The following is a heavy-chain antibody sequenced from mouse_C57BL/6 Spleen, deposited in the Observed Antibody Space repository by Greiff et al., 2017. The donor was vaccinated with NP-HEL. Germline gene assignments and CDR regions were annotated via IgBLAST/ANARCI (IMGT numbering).Heavy chain of an antibody. V-gene: IGHV2-5*01. CDR2: IWRGGST. CDR3: AKMGNWDGFAY. CDR1: GFSLTSYG. D-gene: IGHD4-1*01. J-gene: IGHJ3*01. Sequence: VQRVESGPGLVQPSQSLSITCTVSGFSLTSYGVHWVRQSPGKGLEWLGVIWRGGSTDYNAAFMSRLSSTKDNSKSQVFFKMNSLQADDTAIYYCAKMGNWDGFAYWGQGTLVTVSA.